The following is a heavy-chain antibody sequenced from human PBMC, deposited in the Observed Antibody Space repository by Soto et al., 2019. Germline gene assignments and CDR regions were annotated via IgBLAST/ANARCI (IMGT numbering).Heavy chain of an antibody. V-gene: IGHV4-30-4*01. Sequence: SETLSLTCTVSGGSISSGDYYWSWIRQPPGKGLEWIGYIYYSGSTYYNPSLKSRVTISVDTSKNQFSLKLSSVTAADTAVYYCARDSKSEYSFWLDPWGKGTLVTVSS. CDR2: IYYSGST. J-gene: IGHJ5*02. CDR1: GGSISSGDYY. D-gene: IGHD2-15*01. CDR3: ARDSKSEYSFWLDP.